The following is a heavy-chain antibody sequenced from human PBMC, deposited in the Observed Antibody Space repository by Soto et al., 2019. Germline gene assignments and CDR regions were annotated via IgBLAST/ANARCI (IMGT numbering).Heavy chain of an antibody. CDR2: ISAYNGNT. Sequence: ASVKVSCKASGYTFTSYGISWVRQAPGQGLEWMGWISAYNGNTNYAQKLQGRVTMTTDTSTSTAYMELRSLRSDDTAVYYCARDRSFAAAAGTGPPYWFDPWGQGTLVTVSS. CDR3: ARDRSFAAAAGTGPPYWFDP. CDR1: GYTFTSYG. J-gene: IGHJ5*02. V-gene: IGHV1-18*01. D-gene: IGHD6-13*01.